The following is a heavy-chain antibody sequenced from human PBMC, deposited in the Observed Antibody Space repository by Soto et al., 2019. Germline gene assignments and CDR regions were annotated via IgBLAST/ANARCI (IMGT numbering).Heavy chain of an antibody. CDR3: ARRSGSYPYWYFDL. V-gene: IGHV1-18*01. Sequence: QVQLVQSGAEVKKPGASVKVSCKASGYTFTSYGISWVRQAPGQGREWMGWISAYNGNTNYAQKLQGRVTMTTDTSTSRAYIELRSLRSDDTAVYYCARRSGSYPYWYFDLWGRGTLVTVSS. CDR1: GYTFTSYG. D-gene: IGHD1-26*01. J-gene: IGHJ2*01. CDR2: ISAYNGNT.